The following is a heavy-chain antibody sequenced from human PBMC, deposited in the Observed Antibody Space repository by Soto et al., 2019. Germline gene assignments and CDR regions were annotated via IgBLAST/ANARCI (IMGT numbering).Heavy chain of an antibody. V-gene: IGHV3-23*01. CDR2: ISGNGARA. D-gene: IGHD6-6*01. J-gene: IGHJ4*02. Sequence: GGSLRLSCAASGFTFDNYVMAWVRQAPGKGLEWVAGISGNGARAYYGDSVKGRFIVSRDNSKNTQYLQMNSLRVEDTALYYCAKRFDDSSTWSFDHWGLGTLVTVSS. CDR1: GFTFDNYV. CDR3: AKRFDDSSTWSFDH.